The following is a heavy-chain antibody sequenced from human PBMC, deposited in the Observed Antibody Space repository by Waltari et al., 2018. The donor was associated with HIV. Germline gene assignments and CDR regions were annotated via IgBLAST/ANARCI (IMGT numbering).Heavy chain of an antibody. V-gene: IGHV4-34*01. CDR3: ARGWIAVADTKAYFDY. CDR1: GGSFSGYY. CDR2: INNSGRT. J-gene: IGHJ4*02. D-gene: IGHD6-19*01. Sequence: QVQLQQWGAGLLKPSETLSLTCAVYGGSFSGYYWSWIRQPPGNGLEWIGEINNSGRTHYHPSLKSRVTISVDTTKNQFALKLSSVTAADTAVYYCARGWIAVADTKAYFDYWGQGTLVTVSS.